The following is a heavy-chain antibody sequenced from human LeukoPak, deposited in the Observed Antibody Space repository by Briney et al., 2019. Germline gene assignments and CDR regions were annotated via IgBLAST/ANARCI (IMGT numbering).Heavy chain of an antibody. CDR2: INAGNGNT. D-gene: IGHD5-24*01. CDR1: GYTFTSYA. J-gene: IGHJ5*02. Sequence: VASVKVSCKASGYTFTSYAMHWVRQAPGQRLEWMGWINAGNGNTKYSQEFQGRVTITRDTSASTAYMELSSLRSEDMAVYYCARDNSVRDEAWWFYPWGQGTLVTVSS. CDR3: ARDNSVRDEAWWFYP. V-gene: IGHV1-3*03.